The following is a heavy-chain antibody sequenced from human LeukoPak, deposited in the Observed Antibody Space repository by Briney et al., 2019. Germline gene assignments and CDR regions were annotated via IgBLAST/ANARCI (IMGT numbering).Heavy chain of an antibody. J-gene: IGHJ6*03. D-gene: IGHD3-3*01. CDR2: IYYSGST. CDR3: ARGDFCSKSNCYLRPMDV. CDR1: GGSISDYY. V-gene: IGHV4-59*01. Sequence: SETLSLTCTVSGGSISDYYWNWIRQPPGKGLEWIGYIYYSGSTTYNPSLKSRVTMSVDTAKNQFSLKLRSVTAADTAVYYCARGDFCSKSNCYLRPMDVWGKGTTVTVSS.